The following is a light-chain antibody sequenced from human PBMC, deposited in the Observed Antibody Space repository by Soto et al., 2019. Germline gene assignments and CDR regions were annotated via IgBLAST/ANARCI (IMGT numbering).Light chain of an antibody. CDR1: QTISNW. CDR2: DAY. CDR3: QQYNSYQYT. V-gene: IGKV1-5*01. Sequence: DIQMTQSPSTLSASVGDRVTITCRASQTISNWLAWYQQKPGQAPKLLIYDAYSLESGVPSRFSGSASGTEFTLTISSLQPDDFVTYYCQQYNSYQYTFGQGTNLEI. J-gene: IGKJ2*01.